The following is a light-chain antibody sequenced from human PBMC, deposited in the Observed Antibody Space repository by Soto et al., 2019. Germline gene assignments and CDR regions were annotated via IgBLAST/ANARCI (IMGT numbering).Light chain of an antibody. CDR1: QSVGSN. J-gene: IGKJ4*01. Sequence: EIVLTQSPATLSLSPGERATLSCRASQSVGSNLAWYQQKPGQPPRLLIYDASKRATGIPARFSGSGSGTDFTLSVSSLESEDCAVYYCQQRSKWPLTFGGGTKVEIK. CDR2: DAS. CDR3: QQRSKWPLT. V-gene: IGKV3-11*01.